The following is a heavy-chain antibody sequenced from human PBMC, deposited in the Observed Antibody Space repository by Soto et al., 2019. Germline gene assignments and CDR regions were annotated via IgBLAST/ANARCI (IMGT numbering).Heavy chain of an antibody. CDR3: ARAVAVPADFDY. J-gene: IGHJ4*02. V-gene: IGHV1-3*01. CDR1: GYTFTGYA. CDR2: INAGNGNT. D-gene: IGHD6-19*01. Sequence: ASVKVSCNPSGYTFTGYAMHWVRQAPGQRLECMGWINAGNGNTKYSQKFQGRVTITRDPSASTAYMELSSLRSEDTAVYYCARAVAVPADFDYWGQGTLVSVSS.